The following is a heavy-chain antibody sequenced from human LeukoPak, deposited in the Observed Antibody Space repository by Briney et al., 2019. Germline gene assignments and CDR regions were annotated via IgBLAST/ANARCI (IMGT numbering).Heavy chain of an antibody. J-gene: IGHJ4*02. CDR1: GFTFNSYA. Sequence: GGSLRLSCAASGFTFNSYAMSWVRHAPGKGLEWVSGISGSGGDTDYADSVKGRFTISRDNSKNTLYLQMNSLRAEDTAVYYCAKDIGATVTTIDYWGQGTLVTVSS. V-gene: IGHV3-23*01. CDR2: ISGSGGDT. CDR3: AKDIGATVTTIDY. D-gene: IGHD4-17*01.